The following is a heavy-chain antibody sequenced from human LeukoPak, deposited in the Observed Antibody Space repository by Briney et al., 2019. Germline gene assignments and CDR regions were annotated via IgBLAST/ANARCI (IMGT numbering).Heavy chain of an antibody. CDR2: IYHSGST. Sequence: PSETLSLTCAVSGGSISSSNWWSWVRQPPGKGLEWIGEIYHSGSTNYNPSLKSRVTISVDTSKNQFSLKLSSVTAADTAVYYCARDNVGLRHLPIAARPKGAFDIWGQGTMVTVSS. D-gene: IGHD6-6*01. CDR1: GGSISSSNW. V-gene: IGHV4-4*02. CDR3: ARDNVGLRHLPIAARPKGAFDI. J-gene: IGHJ3*02.